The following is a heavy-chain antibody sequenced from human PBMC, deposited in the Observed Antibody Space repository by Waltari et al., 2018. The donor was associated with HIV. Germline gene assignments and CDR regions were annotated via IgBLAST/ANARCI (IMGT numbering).Heavy chain of an antibody. V-gene: IGHV3-9*01. CDR3: AKDIYGDYDKYFFDC. Sequence: EVQLVESGGGLVQPGRSLRLSCAASGFTFDDYAMHWVRQAPGKGLEWVSGISWNSGNIGYADSAKGRFTISRDNAKNSLYLQMNSLRAEDTALYYCAKDIYGDYDKYFFDCWGQGTLVTVSS. J-gene: IGHJ4*02. CDR2: ISWNSGNI. CDR1: GFTFDDYA. D-gene: IGHD4-17*01.